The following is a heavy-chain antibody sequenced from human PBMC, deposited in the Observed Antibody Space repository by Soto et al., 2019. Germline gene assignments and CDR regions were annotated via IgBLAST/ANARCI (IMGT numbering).Heavy chain of an antibody. D-gene: IGHD2-15*01. V-gene: IGHV3-49*05. J-gene: IGHJ3*02. Sequence: EVQLVESGGGLVKPGRSLRLSCTASGFTFGDYAMSWFRQAPGKGLEWVGFIRSKAYGGTTEYAASVKGRFTISRDDSKSIAYLQMNSLKTEDTAVYYCTRDQRYCSGGSCYSFDDCAFDIWGQGTMVTVSS. CDR2: IRSKAYGGTT. CDR3: TRDQRYCSGGSCYSFDDCAFDI. CDR1: GFTFGDYA.